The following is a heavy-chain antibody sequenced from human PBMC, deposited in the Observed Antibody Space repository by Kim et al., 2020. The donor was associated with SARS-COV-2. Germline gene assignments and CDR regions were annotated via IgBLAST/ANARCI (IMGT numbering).Heavy chain of an antibody. V-gene: IGHV3-23*01. CDR1: GFTFSSYA. D-gene: IGHD6-19*01. CDR2: ISGSGGST. J-gene: IGHJ6*02. Sequence: GGSLRLSCAASGFTFSSYAMSWVRQAPGKGLEWVSAISGSGGSTYYADAVKGRFTISRDNSKNTPQLQMNSLRDEDTAVYYCEKSRLGWYSLFVWCQGST. CDR3: EKSRLGWYSLFV.